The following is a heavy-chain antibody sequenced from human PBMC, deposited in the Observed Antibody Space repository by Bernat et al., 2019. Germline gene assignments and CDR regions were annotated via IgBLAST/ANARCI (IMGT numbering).Heavy chain of an antibody. CDR1: GFTFSNYW. Sequence: EVQLVESGGGLVQPGGSLRLSCAASGFTFSNYWMSWVRQAPGKGLEWVANIKQDESETYYVDSVKGRFTISRDNAKNSLYLQMNSLRAEDTAVYYCARAIAAAGNRIPGYWGQGTLVTVSS. D-gene: IGHD6-13*01. CDR3: ARAIAAAGNRIPGY. J-gene: IGHJ4*02. V-gene: IGHV3-7*03. CDR2: IKQDESET.